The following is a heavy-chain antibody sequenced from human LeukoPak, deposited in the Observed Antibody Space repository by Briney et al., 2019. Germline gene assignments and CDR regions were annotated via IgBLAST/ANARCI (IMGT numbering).Heavy chain of an antibody. D-gene: IGHD1-26*01. CDR3: ARDLSVAVGATIRSDGFDY. Sequence: GASVKVSCKASGHTFTSYYMHWVRQAPGQGLEWMGIINPSGGSTSYAQKFQGRVTMTGDTSTSTVYMELSSLRSEDTAVYYCARDLSVAVGATIRSDGFDYWGQGTLVTVSS. CDR1: GHTFTSYY. J-gene: IGHJ4*02. CDR2: INPSGGST. V-gene: IGHV1-46*01.